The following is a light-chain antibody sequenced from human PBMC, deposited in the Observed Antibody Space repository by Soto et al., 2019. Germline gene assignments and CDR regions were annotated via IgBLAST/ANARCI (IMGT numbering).Light chain of an antibody. CDR1: SSDVGGYNY. J-gene: IGLJ1*01. Sequence: QSVLTQPASVSGSPGLSITISCTGTSSDVGGYNYVSWYQQHPGKAPKLMIYEVSNRPSGVSNRFSGSKSGNTASLTISGLQAEDEADYYCSSYTSSSTPGVFGTGTKLTVL. V-gene: IGLV2-14*01. CDR3: SSYTSSSTPGV. CDR2: EVS.